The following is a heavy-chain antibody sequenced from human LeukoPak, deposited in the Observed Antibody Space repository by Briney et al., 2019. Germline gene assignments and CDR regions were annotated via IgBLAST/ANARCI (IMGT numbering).Heavy chain of an antibody. CDR1: GFTFSSYA. V-gene: IGHV3-30-3*01. Sequence: GGSLRLSCAASGFTFSSYAMHWVRQAPGKGLEWVAVISYDGSNKYYADSVKGRFTISRDNSKNTLYLQMNSLRAEDTAVYYCAKDQVGGRYYYEDDYWGQGTLVTVSS. CDR2: ISYDGSNK. CDR3: AKDQVGGRYYYEDDY. D-gene: IGHD3-22*01. J-gene: IGHJ4*02.